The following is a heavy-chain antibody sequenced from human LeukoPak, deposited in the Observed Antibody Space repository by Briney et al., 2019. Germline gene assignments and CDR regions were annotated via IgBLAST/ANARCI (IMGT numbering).Heavy chain of an antibody. CDR1: GFTFDDYA. V-gene: IGHV3-9*03. CDR2: ISWNSGNI. J-gene: IGHJ6*03. Sequence: PGRSLRLSCAASGFTFDDYAMHWVRHAPGKGLEWVSGISWNSGNIDYADSVKGRFTISRDNAKNSLYLQMNSLRAEDMALYYCAKASGSYYYYYIDVWGKGTTVTVSS. CDR3: AKASGSYYYYYIDV. D-gene: IGHD3-10*01.